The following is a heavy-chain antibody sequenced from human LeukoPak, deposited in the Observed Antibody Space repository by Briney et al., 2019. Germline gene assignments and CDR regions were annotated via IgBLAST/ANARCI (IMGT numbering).Heavy chain of an antibody. CDR3: SRASDYYYYMDV. CDR2: ISSSSSYI. J-gene: IGHJ6*03. V-gene: IGHV3-21*01. Sequence: GGSLRLSCAASGFTFSSYSMNWVRQAPGKGLEWVSSISSSSSYIYYADSVKGRFTISRDNAKNSLYLQMNSLRAEDTAVYYCSRASDYYYYMDVWGKGTTVTVSS. CDR1: GFTFSSYS.